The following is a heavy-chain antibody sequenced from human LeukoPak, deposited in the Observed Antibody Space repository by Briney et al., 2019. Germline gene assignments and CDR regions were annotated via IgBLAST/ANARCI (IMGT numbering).Heavy chain of an antibody. CDR2: ISSNGGST. J-gene: IGHJ4*02. Sequence: GGSLRLSCAASGFTFSSYAMHWVRQAPGKGLEYVSAISSNGGSTYYANSVKGRFTISRDNSKNTLYLQMGSPRAEDMAVYYCARRRGYSYDLDYWGQGTLVTVSS. CDR3: ARRRGYSYDLDY. V-gene: IGHV3-64*01. CDR1: GFTFSSYA. D-gene: IGHD5-18*01.